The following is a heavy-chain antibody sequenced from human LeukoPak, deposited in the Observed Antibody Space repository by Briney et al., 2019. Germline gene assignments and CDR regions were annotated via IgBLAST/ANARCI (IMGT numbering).Heavy chain of an antibody. Sequence: PGGSLRLSCAVSGFTLSRYAMSWVRQPPGKGLEWVSAIRGSSGSVYYADSVKGRVTISRDNSKSILYLQMNRLRAEDTAVYYCAKEWGVNVDQVQPYYFDCWGRGVLVTVSS. CDR1: GFTLSRYA. D-gene: IGHD2-2*01. CDR3: AKEWGVNVDQVQPYYFDC. J-gene: IGHJ4*02. V-gene: IGHV3-23*01. CDR2: IRGSSGSV.